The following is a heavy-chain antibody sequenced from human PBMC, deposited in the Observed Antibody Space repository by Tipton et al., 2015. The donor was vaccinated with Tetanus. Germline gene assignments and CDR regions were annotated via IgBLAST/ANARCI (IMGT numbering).Heavy chain of an antibody. J-gene: IGHJ4*02. Sequence: QLVQSGAEVKKPGASVKVSRKASGYTFTGYYMHWVRQAPGQGLEWMGRINPNTGGINFAQKFQGRVTMTRDTSITTAYMELSRLRSDDTAVYYCARSPIRLLEWLAFDYWGQGTLVTVSS. CDR3: ARSPIRLLEWLAFDY. V-gene: IGHV1-2*06. D-gene: IGHD3-3*01. CDR1: GYTFTGYY. CDR2: INPNTGGI.